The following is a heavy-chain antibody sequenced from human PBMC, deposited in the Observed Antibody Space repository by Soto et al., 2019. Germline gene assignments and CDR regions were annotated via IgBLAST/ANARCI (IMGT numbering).Heavy chain of an antibody. Sequence: QVHLVQSGTEVKKPGSSVKVSCKASGGTFSSSGFSWVRQAPGQGLEWMGMIVPSLDTTNYAQKFQARGTITADEVTSTAYMELRSLRSEETAVYYCARWPQPRYTADPYAVDVWGQGTRVIVSS. V-gene: IGHV1-69*11. CDR3: ARWPQPRYTADPYAVDV. CDR2: IVPSLDTT. D-gene: IGHD3-16*02. J-gene: IGHJ6*02. CDR1: GGTFSSSG.